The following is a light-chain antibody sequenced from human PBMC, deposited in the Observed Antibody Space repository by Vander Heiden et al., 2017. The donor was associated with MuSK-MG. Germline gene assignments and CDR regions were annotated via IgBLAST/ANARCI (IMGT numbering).Light chain of an antibody. V-gene: IGLV1-40*01. CDR2: GNS. CDR1: SSNIGAGYD. CDR3: QSYDSSLSGYV. Sequence: QSVLTQPPSVSGAPGRRVTISCTGRSSNIGAGYDVHWYQQLPGTAPNLLIYGNSNRPSGVPDRFSGSKSGTSASLAITGLQAEDEADYYCQSYDSSLSGYVFGTGTKVTVL. J-gene: IGLJ1*01.